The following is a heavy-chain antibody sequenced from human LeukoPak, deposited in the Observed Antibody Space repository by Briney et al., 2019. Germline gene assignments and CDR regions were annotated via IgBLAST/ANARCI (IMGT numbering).Heavy chain of an antibody. CDR3: ARPVGSSFLWFDP. Sequence: GESLKISCKGSGYTFTSNWIGWVRQMPGKGLEWMGIIYPGDSDTRYSPSFQGQVTISADKSISTAYLQWSSLKASDTAMYYCARPVGSSFLWFDPWGQGTLVTVSS. CDR2: IYPGDSDT. D-gene: IGHD6-6*01. V-gene: IGHV5-51*01. CDR1: GYTFTSNW. J-gene: IGHJ5*02.